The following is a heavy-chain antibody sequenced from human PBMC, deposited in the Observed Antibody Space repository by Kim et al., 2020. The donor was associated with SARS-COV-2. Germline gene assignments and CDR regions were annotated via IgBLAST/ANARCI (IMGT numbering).Heavy chain of an antibody. CDR3: ARDLGAPSIMITFGGVSH. V-gene: IGHV1-3*01. CDR1: GYTFTSYA. J-gene: IGHJ4*02. D-gene: IGHD3-16*01. CDR2: INAGNGNT. Sequence: ASVKVSCKASGYTFTSYAMHWVRQAPGQRLEWMGWINAGNGNTKYSQKFQGRVTITRDTSASTAYMELSSLRSEDTAVYYCARDLGAPSIMITFGGVSHWGQGTLVTVSS.